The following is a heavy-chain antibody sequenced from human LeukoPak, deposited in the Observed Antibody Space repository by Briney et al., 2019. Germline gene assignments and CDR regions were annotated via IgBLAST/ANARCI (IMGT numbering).Heavy chain of an antibody. D-gene: IGHD3-22*01. J-gene: IGHJ4*02. V-gene: IGHV4-39*01. CDR2: IFYSGST. CDR3: ARLDYYDSSGHIDY. Sequence: SETLSLTCTVSGGSISSSSYYWGWIRQPPGKGLEWIGSIFYSGSTYYNPSLQSRVTISVDTSKNQFSLKLSSVTAADTAVYYCARLDYYDSSGHIDYWGQGTLVTVSS. CDR1: GGSISSSSYY.